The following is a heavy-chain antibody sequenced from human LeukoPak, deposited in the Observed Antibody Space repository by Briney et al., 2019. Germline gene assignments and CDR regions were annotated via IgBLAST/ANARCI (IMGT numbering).Heavy chain of an antibody. CDR1: GGSISYYY. CDR3: ARHYGP. Sequence: SETLSLTCTVSGGSISYYYWSWIRQPPGKGLEWIGYIYYSGSTNYNPSLKSRVTISVGTSKNQFSLKLNSVTAADTAVYYCARHYGPWGQGTLVTVSS. CDR2: IYYSGST. V-gene: IGHV4-59*08. J-gene: IGHJ5*02. D-gene: IGHD3-10*01.